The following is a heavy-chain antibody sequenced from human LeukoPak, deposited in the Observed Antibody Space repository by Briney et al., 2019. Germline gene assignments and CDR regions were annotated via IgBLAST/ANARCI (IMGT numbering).Heavy chain of an antibody. CDR1: GFTFSSYT. V-gene: IGHV3-48*01. CDR2: ISISGGTI. J-gene: IGHJ4*02. CDR3: ARGTGAYYY. Sequence: GGSLRLSCAASGFTFSSYTMTWVRQAPGKGLEWLSCISISGGTIFYADSVKGRFTISRDNAKNSLYLQMNSLRGEDTAVYYCARGTGAYYYWGQGTPVTVSS. D-gene: IGHD3-16*01.